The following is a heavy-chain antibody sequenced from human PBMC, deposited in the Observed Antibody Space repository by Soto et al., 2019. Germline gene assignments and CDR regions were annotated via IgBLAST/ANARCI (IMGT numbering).Heavy chain of an antibody. CDR2: IDNDGSTT. J-gene: IGHJ4*01. CDR1: GFTFSSYW. Sequence: EVQLVESGGGLVQPGGSVRLSCAASGFTFSSYWMHWVRQAPGKGLMWVSRIDNDGSTTRYADSVKGRFTISRDNAKNTLYLQMSSLRVEDPAVYYSARDNWNSYWGQGTLVTVSS. V-gene: IGHV3-74*01. D-gene: IGHD1-7*01. CDR3: ARDNWNSY.